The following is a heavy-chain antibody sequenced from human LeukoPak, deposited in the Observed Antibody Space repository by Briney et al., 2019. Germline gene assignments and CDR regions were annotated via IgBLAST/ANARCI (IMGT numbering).Heavy chain of an antibody. CDR1: GXXFXTHA. V-gene: IGHV3-30*10. CDR3: ARAIVGTENFDY. D-gene: IGHD5-12*01. CDR2: VSHEGNTK. Sequence: PGGXXRLSXAXXGXXFXTHAXHWXRQAPGKGLEWVAAVSHEGNTKYYTDSVKGRFTISRDNSKNTLYLQMNGLRTDDTAVYYCARAIVGTENFDYWGQGTLVTVSS. J-gene: IGHJ4*02.